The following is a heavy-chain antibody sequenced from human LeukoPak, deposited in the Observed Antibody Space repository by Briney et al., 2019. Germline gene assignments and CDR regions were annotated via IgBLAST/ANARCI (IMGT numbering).Heavy chain of an antibody. Sequence: GGSLRLSCAASGFTFDSYWMSWVRQAPGKGLEWVANIKQDGNEKYYVDSVKGRFTISRDNAKNSLCLQMNSLRAEDTAVYYCARDPLTQNDHWGQGTLVSVSS. J-gene: IGHJ4*02. CDR3: ARDPLTQNDH. CDR2: IKQDGNEK. D-gene: IGHD1-14*01. CDR1: GFTFDSYW. V-gene: IGHV3-7*01.